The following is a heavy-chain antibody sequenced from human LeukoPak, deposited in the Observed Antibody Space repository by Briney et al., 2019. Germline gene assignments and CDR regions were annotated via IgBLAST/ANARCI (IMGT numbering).Heavy chain of an antibody. CDR3: ARQDIQLWDPYYFDY. V-gene: IGHV4-39*07. CDR1: GGSISSSSYY. Sequence: SETLSLTCTVSGGSISSSSYYWGWIRQPPVKGLEWIGSIYYSGSTYYNPSLKSRVTISVDTSNNQFSLKLSSVTAADTAVYYCARQDIQLWDPYYFDYWGQGTLVTVSS. J-gene: IGHJ4*02. D-gene: IGHD5-18*01. CDR2: IYYSGST.